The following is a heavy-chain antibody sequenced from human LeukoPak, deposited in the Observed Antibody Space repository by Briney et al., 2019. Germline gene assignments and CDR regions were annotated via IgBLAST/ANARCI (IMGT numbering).Heavy chain of an antibody. CDR2: ISNSGSTI. V-gene: IGHV3-48*03. J-gene: IGHJ3*02. CDR3: ARSLFWDILAPGAFDI. D-gene: IGHD3-9*01. CDR1: GFTFSNYE. Sequence: GGSLRLSCAASGFTFSNYETNWVRQAPGKGLEWVSYISNSGSTIYYADSVKGRFTISRDNAKNSLYLQMNSLRAEDTAVYYCARSLFWDILAPGAFDIWGQGTMVTVSS.